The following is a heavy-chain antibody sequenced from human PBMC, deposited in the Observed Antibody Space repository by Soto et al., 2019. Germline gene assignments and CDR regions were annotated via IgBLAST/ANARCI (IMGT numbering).Heavy chain of an antibody. CDR3: GSGWY. CDR2: IYYSGST. D-gene: IGHD6-19*01. Sequence: SETLSLTCTVSGASISSSTSYYWGWIRQPPGKGPKWIGSIYYSGSTYYNPSLEGRVSISVDTSNNHFSLKTEDTAVYYCTTFVTGSGWYWGQGTLVTVSS. CDR1: GASISSSTSYY. V-gene: IGHV4-39*01. J-gene: IGHJ4*02.